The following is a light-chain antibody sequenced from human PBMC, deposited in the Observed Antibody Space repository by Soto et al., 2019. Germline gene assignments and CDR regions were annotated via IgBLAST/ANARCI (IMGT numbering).Light chain of an antibody. V-gene: IGKV1-39*01. CDR1: HNVSSY. CDR2: STS. CDR3: QQSYSAPPT. Sequence: DIQMTQSPSSLSASVGDRVTITCRASHNVSSYLNWYRQKPGKAPNLLIYSTSSLQSGVPSGFSGSGSGTDFTLTISSLQPEDFATYYCQQSYSAPPTFGGGTKVEIK. J-gene: IGKJ4*01.